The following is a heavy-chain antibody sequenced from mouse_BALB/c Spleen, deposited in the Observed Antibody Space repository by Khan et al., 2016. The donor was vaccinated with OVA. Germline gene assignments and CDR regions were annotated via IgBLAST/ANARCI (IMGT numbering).Heavy chain of an antibody. CDR1: GYTFTNYG. CDR2: INTYTGEP. V-gene: IGHV9-3-1*01. D-gene: IGHD4-1*01. CDR3: ARVGYNGTMDS. J-gene: IGHJ4*01. Sequence: LVESGPELKKPGETVKISCKASGYTFTNYGMNWVKQAPGKDLKWMGWINTYTGEPTYADDFKGRFAFSLETSASTAYLKINNLKNEDTDTYFCARVGYNGTMDSWGQGTSVTVSS.